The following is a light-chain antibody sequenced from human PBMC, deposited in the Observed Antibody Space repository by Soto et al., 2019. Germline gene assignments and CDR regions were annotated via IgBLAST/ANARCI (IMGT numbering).Light chain of an antibody. CDR1: GSNIETNY. Sequence: QSVLTQPPSVSAAPGQKVTVSCSGSGSNIETNYVSWYRQLPGTAPQLLIYENTLRPSGIPDRFSGSKSGTSATLGITGLQTGDDADYYCGTWDSSLSAGVFGTGTKLTVL. J-gene: IGLJ1*01. CDR2: ENT. CDR3: GTWDSSLSAGV. V-gene: IGLV1-51*02.